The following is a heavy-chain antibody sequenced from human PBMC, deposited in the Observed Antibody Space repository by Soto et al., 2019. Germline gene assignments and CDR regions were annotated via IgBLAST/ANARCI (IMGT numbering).Heavy chain of an antibody. J-gene: IGHJ6*02. CDR1: GGTFSSYA. V-gene: IGHV1-69*13. CDR3: AREPPRGRTGTNYYYYGMDV. D-gene: IGHD1-7*01. CDR2: IIPIFGTA. Sequence: AASVKVSCKASGGTFSSYAISWVRQAPGQGLEWMGGIIPIFGTANYAQKFQGRVTITADESTSTAYMELSSLRSEDTAVYYCAREPPRGRTGTNYYYYGMDVWGQGTTVTVSS.